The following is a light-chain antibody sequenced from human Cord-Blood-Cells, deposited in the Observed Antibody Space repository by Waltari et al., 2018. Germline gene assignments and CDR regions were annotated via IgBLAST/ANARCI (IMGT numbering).Light chain of an antibody. V-gene: IGKV4-1*01. CDR1: QSVLYSSNNKNY. CDR3: QQYYSTPIT. J-gene: IGKJ5*01. CDR2: WAS. Sequence: DIVMTQSPDSLAVSLGERATINCKSSQSVLYSSNNKNYLAWYQQKPGQPPKLLIYWASTQGSGVPDRCSGSGSGKDFTLTISILQAEDVAVYYCQQYYSTPITFGQGTRLEIK.